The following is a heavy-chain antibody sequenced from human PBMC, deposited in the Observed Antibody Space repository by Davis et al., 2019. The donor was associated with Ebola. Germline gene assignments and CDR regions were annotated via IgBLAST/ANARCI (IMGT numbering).Heavy chain of an antibody. J-gene: IGHJ4*02. D-gene: IGHD4-17*01. CDR2: INHSGST. V-gene: IGHV4-34*01. CDR3: ARGVDYGERPPDY. CDR1: GGSFSGHY. Sequence: SETLSLTCAVYGGSFSGHYWSWIRQPPGKGLEWIGEINHSGSTNYNPSLKSRVTISVDTSKNQFLLKLTSVTAADMAVYFCARGVDYGERPPDYWGQGTLVTVSS.